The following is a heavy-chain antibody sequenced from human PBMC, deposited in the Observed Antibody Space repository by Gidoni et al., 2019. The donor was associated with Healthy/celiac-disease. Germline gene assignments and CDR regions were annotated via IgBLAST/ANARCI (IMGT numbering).Heavy chain of an antibody. CDR3: ARVHHRIAVAGTTDWYFDL. D-gene: IGHD6-19*01. Sequence: EVQLVESGGGLVKPGGSLRLSCAASGFTFSSYSMNWVRQAPGKGLEWVSSISSSSSYIYYADSVKGRFTISRDNAKNSLYLQMNSLRAEDTAVYYCARVHHRIAVAGTTDWYFDLWGRGTLVTVSS. CDR2: ISSSSSYI. CDR1: GFTFSSYS. V-gene: IGHV3-21*01. J-gene: IGHJ2*01.